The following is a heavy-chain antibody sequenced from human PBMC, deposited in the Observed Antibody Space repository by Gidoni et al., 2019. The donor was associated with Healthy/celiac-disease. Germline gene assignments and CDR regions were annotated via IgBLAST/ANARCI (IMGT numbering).Heavy chain of an antibody. Sequence: QVQLQQWGAGLLKPSETLSPTCAVYGGSFSGYYWNWIRPPPGKGLEWIGEINHSGSTNCNPSLKSRVSLSVDTSKKQFSLRLSSVTAADTAVYYCASYSIQLWLKGTFDIWGQGTMVTVSS. CDR2: INHSGST. CDR1: GGSFSGYY. V-gene: IGHV4-34*01. D-gene: IGHD5-18*01. CDR3: ASYSIQLWLKGTFDI. J-gene: IGHJ3*02.